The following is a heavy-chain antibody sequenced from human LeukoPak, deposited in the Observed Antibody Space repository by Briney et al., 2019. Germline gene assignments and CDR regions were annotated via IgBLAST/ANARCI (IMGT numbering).Heavy chain of an antibody. D-gene: IGHD2-15*01. CDR2: ISSSGSTV. J-gene: IGHJ4*02. CDR1: GFTFSSYE. V-gene: IGHV3-48*03. CDR3: VQESSSLLRSYFDY. Sequence: GESLTLSCAASGFTFSSYEMNWVRQAPGKGLEWVSYISSSGSTVYYADSVKGRFTISRDNAKNSLYLQMNSLRAEDTAVYYCVQESSSLLRSYFDYWGQGTLVTVSS.